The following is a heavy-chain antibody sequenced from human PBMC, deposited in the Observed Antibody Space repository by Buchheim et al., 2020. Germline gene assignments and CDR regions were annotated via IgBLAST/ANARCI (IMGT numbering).Heavy chain of an antibody. CDR3: ASLMYYDNSGYYLPFDY. CDR1: GGSINNSNYY. CDR2: IYSSGTT. D-gene: IGHD3-22*01. V-gene: IGHV4-39*01. Sequence: QLQLHESGPGLVKPSESLSLTCTVAGGSINNSNYYWGWIRQPPGEGLEWIGNIYSSGTTYYKPSLKSRVTISADTSKNPFSLQLRSVTAADTAVYYCASLMYYDNSGYYLPFDYWGQG. J-gene: IGHJ4*02.